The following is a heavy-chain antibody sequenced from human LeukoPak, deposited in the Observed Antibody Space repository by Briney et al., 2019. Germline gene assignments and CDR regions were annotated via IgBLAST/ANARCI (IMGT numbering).Heavy chain of an antibody. J-gene: IGHJ4*02. D-gene: IGHD3-10*01. CDR3: ARDLFGARGPFDY. CDR1: GFTFSSFA. Sequence: PGRSLRLSCAASGFTFSSFALHWVRQAPGKGLEWVAVISYDGSNNYYADSVKGRFSVSRDKSKNTLSLQMNSLRVEDTAVYYCARDLFGARGPFDYWGQGTLVTVSS. CDR2: ISYDGSNN. V-gene: IGHV3-30*04.